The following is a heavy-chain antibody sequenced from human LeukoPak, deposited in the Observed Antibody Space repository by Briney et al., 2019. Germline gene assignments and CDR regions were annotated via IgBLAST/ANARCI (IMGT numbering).Heavy chain of an antibody. V-gene: IGHV4-59*08. J-gene: IGHJ3*01. CDR2: IYYTGST. CDR3: ARPNSGNPYDAFDV. CDR1: GGSMTTYY. D-gene: IGHD4-23*01. Sequence: SETLSLTCAVSGGSMTTYYWSWIRQPPGKGLEWIGYIYYTGSTNYNPSLKSRVTISVDTSRNQFSLKMTSVTASDTAVYYCARPNSGNPYDAFDVWGQGTMVTVSP.